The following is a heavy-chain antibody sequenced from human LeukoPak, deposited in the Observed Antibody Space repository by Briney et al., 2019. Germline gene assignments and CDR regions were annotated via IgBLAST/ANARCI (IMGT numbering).Heavy chain of an antibody. J-gene: IGHJ4*02. D-gene: IGHD4-17*01. CDR1: GASFNNYS. CDR3: ARGPTVTTDY. V-gene: IGHV4-59*01. Sequence: SETLSLTCTVSGASFNNYSCHWIRQPPGKGLEWIGYMYYSGSTDYNPSLKSRVTMSLDTSKNQFSLNLSSVTAADTAVYYCARGPTVTTDYWGQGSRDTVSS. CDR2: MYYSGST.